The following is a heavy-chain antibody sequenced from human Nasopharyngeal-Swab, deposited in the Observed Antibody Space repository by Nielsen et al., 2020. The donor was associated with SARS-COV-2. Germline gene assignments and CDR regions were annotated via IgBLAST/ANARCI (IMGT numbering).Heavy chain of an antibody. Sequence: SGPTLVTPTETLTLTCTVSGFSLSNARMGVSWIRQPPGKALEWLAHIFSNDEKSYSTSLKSRLTISKDTSKSQVVLTMTNMDPVDTATYYCARYYYDSSGYYSYDYWGQGTLVTVSS. CDR3: ARYYYDSSGYYSYDY. CDR1: GFSLSNARMG. V-gene: IGHV2-26*01. D-gene: IGHD3-22*01. CDR2: IFSNDEK. J-gene: IGHJ4*02.